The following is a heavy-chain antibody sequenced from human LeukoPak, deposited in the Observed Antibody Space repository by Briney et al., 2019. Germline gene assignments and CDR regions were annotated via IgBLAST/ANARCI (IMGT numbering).Heavy chain of an antibody. V-gene: IGHV1-18*01. CDR1: GYTFTSYG. D-gene: IGHD7-27*01. J-gene: IGHJ6*03. CDR3: ARGPLWDYYYYYMDV. Sequence: GAAVKVSCKTSGYTFTSYGITWVRQAPGQGLEWMGWISAYNAYTYYAQKLQGRVTMTTDTSTSTAYMELRSLRSDDTAVYYCARGPLWDYYYYYMDVWGKGTTVTVSS. CDR2: ISAYNAYT.